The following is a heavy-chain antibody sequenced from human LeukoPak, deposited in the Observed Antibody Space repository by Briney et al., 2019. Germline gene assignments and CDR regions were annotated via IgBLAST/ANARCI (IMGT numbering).Heavy chain of an antibody. V-gene: IGHV1-69*05. CDR1: GGTFSSYA. D-gene: IGHD3-22*01. CDR3: RGGDYYDSSGYSTDY. Sequence: ASVKASCKASGGTFSSYAISWVRQAPGQGLEWMGRIIPIFGTANYAQKFQGRVTITTDESTSTAYMELSSLRSEDTAVYYCRGGDYYDSSGYSTDYWGQGTLVTVSS. CDR2: IIPIFGTA. J-gene: IGHJ4*02.